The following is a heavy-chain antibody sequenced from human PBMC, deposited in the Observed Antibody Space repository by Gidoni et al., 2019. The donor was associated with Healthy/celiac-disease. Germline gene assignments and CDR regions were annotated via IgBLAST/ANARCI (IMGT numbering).Heavy chain of an antibody. CDR1: GGTFSSYA. D-gene: IGHD3-3*01. J-gene: IGHJ4*02. V-gene: IGHV1-69*06. CDR3: ARDSAAYYDFWSGYYTVRFDY. Sequence: QVQLVQSGAEVKKPGSSVKVSCKASGGTFSSYAISWVRQAPGQGLEWMGGIIPIFGTANYAQKFQGRVTITADKSTSTAYMELSSLRSEDTAVYYCARDSAAYYDFWSGYYTVRFDYWGQGTLVTVSS. CDR2: IIPIFGTA.